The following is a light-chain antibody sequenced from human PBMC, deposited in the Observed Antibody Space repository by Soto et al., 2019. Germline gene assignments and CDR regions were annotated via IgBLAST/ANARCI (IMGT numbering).Light chain of an antibody. Sequence: QSVLTQPPSASGTPGQRVTISCSGSRTNIGSNVVNWYQQLPGTAPKLLIYSNRQRPSGVPDRFSGSKSGTSASLAISGLQSEDEADYYCAAWDDSLNGGVFGGGTKVTVL. CDR2: SNR. J-gene: IGLJ3*02. CDR3: AAWDDSLNGGV. CDR1: RTNIGSNV. V-gene: IGLV1-44*01.